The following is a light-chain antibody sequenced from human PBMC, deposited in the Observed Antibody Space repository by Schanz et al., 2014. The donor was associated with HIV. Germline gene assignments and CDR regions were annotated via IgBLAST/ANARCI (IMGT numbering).Light chain of an antibody. Sequence: QSVLTQPPSASGSPGQSVTISCTGTSSDVGGYNYVSWYQQHPGKAPKLLIYEVNKRPSGVPDRFSGSKSGSTASLTVSGLQPEDEADYYCSSFAGSNIPWVFGGGTKLTVL. V-gene: IGLV2-8*01. CDR3: SSFAGSNIPWV. J-gene: IGLJ3*02. CDR2: EVN. CDR1: SSDVGGYNY.